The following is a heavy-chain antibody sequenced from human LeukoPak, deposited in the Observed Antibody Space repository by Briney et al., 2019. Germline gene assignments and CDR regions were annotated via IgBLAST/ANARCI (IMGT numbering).Heavy chain of an antibody. CDR1: GGPITTTNY. D-gene: IGHD2-8*01. V-gene: IGHV4-4*02. CDR2: ISLGGLT. J-gene: IGHJ4*02. CDR3: SRENGAFSPFGY. Sequence: SETLSLTCAVSGGPITTTNYWSWVRQPPGQGLEWIGEISLGGLTNFNPSLKGRVNISLDKSKNQLSLKLTSVTAADTAVYYCSRENGAFSPFGYWGQGTLVTVTS.